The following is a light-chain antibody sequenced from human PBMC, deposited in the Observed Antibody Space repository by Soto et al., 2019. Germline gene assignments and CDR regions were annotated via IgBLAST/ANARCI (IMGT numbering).Light chain of an antibody. CDR1: QSVSSSY. V-gene: IGKV3-20*01. CDR3: QQYGSSPLT. J-gene: IGKJ4*01. CDR2: GAY. Sequence: EIVLTQSPGTLSLSPGERATLSCRASQSVSSSYLAWYQQKTGQAPRLIIYGAYSRATGIPDRFSGSGSGTDFPLTISRLDPEDFVVYFWQQYGSSPLTFGGGTKVEIK.